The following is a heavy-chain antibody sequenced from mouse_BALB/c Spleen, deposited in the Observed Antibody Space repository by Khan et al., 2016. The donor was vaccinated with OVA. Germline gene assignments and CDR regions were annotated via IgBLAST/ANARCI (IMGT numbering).Heavy chain of an antibody. D-gene: IGHD1-1*01. Sequence: VQLQQPGPGLVKPSQSLSLTCTVTGYSITSGYAWNWIRQFPGNKLEWMGYISYSGGTSYNPSLKSRISITRDTSKNQFFLQLNSVTTEDTATYYCARGNYYGYYFDYWGQGTPRTVSS. V-gene: IGHV3-2*02. CDR3: ARGNYYGYYFDY. CDR2: ISYSGGT. J-gene: IGHJ2*01. CDR1: GYSITSGYA.